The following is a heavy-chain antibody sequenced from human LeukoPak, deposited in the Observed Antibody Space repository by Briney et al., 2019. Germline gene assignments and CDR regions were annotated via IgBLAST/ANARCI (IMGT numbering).Heavy chain of an antibody. CDR2: FDPEDGET. Sequence: ASVKVSCKVSGYTLTELSMHWVRQAPGKGLEWMGGFDPEDGETIYAQKFQGRVTMTEDTSTDTAYMELSSLRSEDTAVYYCAKLSSENYDFRFDPWGQGTLVTVSS. D-gene: IGHD3-3*01. J-gene: IGHJ5*02. CDR3: AKLSSENYDFRFDP. V-gene: IGHV1-24*01. CDR1: GYTLTELS.